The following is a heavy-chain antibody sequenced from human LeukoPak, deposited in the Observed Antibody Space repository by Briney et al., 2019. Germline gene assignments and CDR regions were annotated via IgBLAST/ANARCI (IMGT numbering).Heavy chain of an antibody. D-gene: IGHD5-24*01. CDR1: GFIFDIYG. CDR2: ITYDGSNN. V-gene: IGHV3-30*18. J-gene: IGHJ6*02. Sequence: PGSSLRLSRAASGFIFDIYGMVWVRQAPGKGLEWVAVITYDGSNNVYADSVNGIFTNTTDNSKNTLYMQMNSLRSEDTDVYNCAKKKAIATINYGLDVWGQGTTVTVSS. CDR3: AKKKAIATINYGLDV.